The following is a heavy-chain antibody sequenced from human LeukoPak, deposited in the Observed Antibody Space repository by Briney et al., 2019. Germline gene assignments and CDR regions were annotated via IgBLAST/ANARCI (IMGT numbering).Heavy chain of an antibody. CDR3: AKSPSGGDTAIGY. D-gene: IGHD5-18*01. Sequence: GGSLRLSCAASGFTFDDYTMHWARQAPGKGLEWVSLISWDGGSTYYADSVKGRFTISRDNSKNSLYLQMNSLRTEDTALYYCAKSPSGGDTAIGYWGQGTLVTVSS. J-gene: IGHJ4*02. CDR2: ISWDGGST. V-gene: IGHV3-43*01. CDR1: GFTFDDYT.